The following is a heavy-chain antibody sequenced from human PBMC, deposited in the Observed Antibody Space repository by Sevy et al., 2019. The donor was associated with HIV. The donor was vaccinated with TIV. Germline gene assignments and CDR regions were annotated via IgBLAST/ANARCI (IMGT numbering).Heavy chain of an antibody. V-gene: IGHV3-30*18. D-gene: IGHD5-18*01. J-gene: IGHJ3*02. CDR3: ANRYSSRLGDAFDI. CDR1: GFTFSSYG. Sequence: GGSLRLSCAASGFTFSSYGMHWVRQAPGKGLEWVAVISYDGSNKYYADSVKGRFTISRDNSKNTLYLQMNSLRAEDTAVYYCANRYSSRLGDAFDIWGQGIMVTVSS. CDR2: ISYDGSNK.